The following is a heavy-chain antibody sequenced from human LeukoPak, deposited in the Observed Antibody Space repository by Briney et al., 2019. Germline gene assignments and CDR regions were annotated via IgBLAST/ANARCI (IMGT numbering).Heavy chain of an antibody. CDR2: TYYSGNT. V-gene: IGHV4-39*07. CDR1: GGSISSSNYY. J-gene: IGHJ4*02. CDR3: ARWYSRGWDYYFDY. Sequence: SETLSLTCTVSGGSISSSNYYWGWIRQPPGKGLEWIGSTYYSGNTYNNPSLKSRVTISVDTSKNQFSLKLSSVTAADTAVYYCARWYSRGWDYYFDYWGQGTLVTVSS. D-gene: IGHD6-19*01.